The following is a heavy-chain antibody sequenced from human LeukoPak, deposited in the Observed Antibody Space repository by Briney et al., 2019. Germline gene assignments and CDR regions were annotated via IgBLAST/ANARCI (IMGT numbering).Heavy chain of an antibody. Sequence: ASVKVSCKASGYTFTSYYIHWVRQAPGQGLEWMGIINPSGGSTSYAQKFQGRVTMTRDTSTSTVYMELSSLRSEDTAVYYCAKVGYYYDSSGYNLYYYGMDVWGQGTTVTVSS. CDR1: GYTFTSYY. D-gene: IGHD3-22*01. J-gene: IGHJ6*02. CDR2: INPSGGST. CDR3: AKVGYYYDSSGYNLYYYGMDV. V-gene: IGHV1-46*01.